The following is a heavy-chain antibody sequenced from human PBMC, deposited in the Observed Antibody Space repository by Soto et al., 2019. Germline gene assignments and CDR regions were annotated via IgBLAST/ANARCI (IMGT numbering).Heavy chain of an antibody. CDR1: GGSLSSGGYY. V-gene: IGHV4-31*03. D-gene: IGHD2-15*01. CDR2: IYYSGST. J-gene: IGHJ4*02. CDR3: AGTRSGYYKAFDY. Sequence: SETLSLTCTVSGGSLSSGGYYWGWIRQPPGKGLEWVGYIYYSGSTYYNPSLKSRVTISVDTSRNQFSLMLNSATAADTAVYYCAGTRSGYYKAFDYWGQGTLVTVSS.